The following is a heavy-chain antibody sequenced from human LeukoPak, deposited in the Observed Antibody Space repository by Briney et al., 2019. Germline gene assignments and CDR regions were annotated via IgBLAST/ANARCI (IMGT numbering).Heavy chain of an antibody. CDR1: GGSISSGSYN. Sequence: SETLSLTCTVSGGSISSGSYNWDWIRQPPGKGLEWIGSVYYSGSTYYNPSLKSRVTISVDTSKNQFSLKLTSVTAADTAVYCCARHADSGFGELAFDYWGQGTLVTVSS. CDR3: ARHADSGFGELAFDY. V-gene: IGHV4-39*01. J-gene: IGHJ4*02. CDR2: VYYSGST. D-gene: IGHD3-10*01.